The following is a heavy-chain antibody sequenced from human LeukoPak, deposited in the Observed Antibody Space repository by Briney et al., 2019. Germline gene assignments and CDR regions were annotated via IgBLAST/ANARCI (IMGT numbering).Heavy chain of an antibody. CDR1: GFTFDDYA. CDR3: AKDSGGDYYYMDV. V-gene: IGHV3-43D*03. CDR2: ISWDGGST. J-gene: IGHJ6*03. D-gene: IGHD2-15*01. Sequence: GGSLRLSCAASGFTFDDYAMHWVRQAPGKGLEWVSLISWDGGSTYYADSVKGRFTISRDNSKNSLYLQMKSLRAEDTALYYCAKDSGGDYYYMDVWGKGTTVTVSS.